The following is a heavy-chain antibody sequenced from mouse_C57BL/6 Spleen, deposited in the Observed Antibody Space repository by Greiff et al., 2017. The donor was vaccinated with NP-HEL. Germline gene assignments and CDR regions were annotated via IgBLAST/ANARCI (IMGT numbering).Heavy chain of an antibody. Sequence: VKLQQSGAELVKPGASVKLSCTASGYTFTDYTIHWVKQRPEQGLEWIGWFYPGSGSIKYNEKFKGKATFTVDKSSSTVYMELSRLTSEDSAVYFWERHEDSYYSSSLGAMDYWGQGTTVTVAS. V-gene: IGHV1-62-2*01. CDR3: ERHEDSYYSSSLGAMDY. J-gene: IGHJ4*01. CDR2: FYPGSGSI. D-gene: IGHD1-1*01. CDR1: GYTFTDYT.